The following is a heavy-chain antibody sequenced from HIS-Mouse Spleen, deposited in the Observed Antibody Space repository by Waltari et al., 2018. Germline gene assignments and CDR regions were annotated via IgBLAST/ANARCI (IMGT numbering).Heavy chain of an antibody. CDR3: AKDKHHAFDY. V-gene: IGHV3-30*18. CDR1: GLPFSSYG. CDR2: ISYDGSNK. Sequence: QVQLVESGGGVVQPGRSLRPPCAASGLPFSSYGMHWVRQAPGKGLEWVAVISYDGSNKYYADSVKGRFTISRDNSKNTLYLQMNSLRAEDTAVYYCAKDKHHAFDYWGQGTLVTVSS. J-gene: IGHJ4*02.